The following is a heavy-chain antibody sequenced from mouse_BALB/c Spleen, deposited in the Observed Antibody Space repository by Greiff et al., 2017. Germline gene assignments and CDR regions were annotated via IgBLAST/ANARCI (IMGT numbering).Heavy chain of an antibody. V-gene: IGHV2-9*02. CDR1: GFSLTSYG. CDR2: IWAGGST. D-gene: IGHD2-4*01. CDR3: ARDRGLRPYYFDY. Sequence: VMLVESGPGLVAPSQSLSITCTVSGFSLTSYGVHWVRQPPGKGLEWLGVIWAGGSTNYNSALMSRLSISKDNSKSQVFLKMNSLQTDDTAMYYCARDRGLRPYYFDYWGQGTTLTVSS. J-gene: IGHJ2*01.